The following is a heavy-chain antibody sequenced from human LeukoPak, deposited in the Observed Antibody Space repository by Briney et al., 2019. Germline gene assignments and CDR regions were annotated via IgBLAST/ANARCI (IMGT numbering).Heavy chain of an antibody. CDR2: ISGSGGST. D-gene: IGHD3-22*01. Sequence: GGSLRLSCAASGFTFSSYAMSWVRQAPGKGLEWVSAISGSGGSTYYADSVKGRFTIPRDNSKNTLYLQMNSLRAEDTAVYYCAKPRGTADYYDSSGYDYWGQGTLVTVSS. V-gene: IGHV3-23*01. CDR1: GFTFSSYA. CDR3: AKPRGTADYYDSSGYDY. J-gene: IGHJ4*02.